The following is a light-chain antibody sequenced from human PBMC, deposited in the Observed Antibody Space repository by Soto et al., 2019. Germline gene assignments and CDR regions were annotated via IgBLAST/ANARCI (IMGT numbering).Light chain of an antibody. J-gene: IGKJ1*01. CDR3: QQYDSYWT. CDR1: QSINNW. CDR2: DAS. V-gene: IGKV1-5*01. Sequence: IQMNQSPSTLSASVGDRVTITCRASQSINNWLRFYHQKPGKAPNLLIYDASALPRGVPSRFSGSGSWTEFTLTISSLQPDDFATYYCQQYDSYWTFGQGTKVDIK.